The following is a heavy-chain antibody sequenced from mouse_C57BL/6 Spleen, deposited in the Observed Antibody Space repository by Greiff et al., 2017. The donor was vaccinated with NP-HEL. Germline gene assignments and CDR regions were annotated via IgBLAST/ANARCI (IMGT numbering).Heavy chain of an antibody. CDR3: ARDYGSSHYYAMDY. CDR2: IDPSDSYT. D-gene: IGHD1-1*01. V-gene: IGHV1-59*01. CDR1: GYTFTSYW. J-gene: IGHJ4*01. Sequence: QVQLKQPGAELVRPGTSVKLSCKASGYTFTSYWMHWVKQRPGQGLEWIGVIDPSDSYTNYNQKFKGKATLTVDTSSSTAYMQLSSLTSEDSAVYYCARDYGSSHYYAMDYWGQGTSVTVSS.